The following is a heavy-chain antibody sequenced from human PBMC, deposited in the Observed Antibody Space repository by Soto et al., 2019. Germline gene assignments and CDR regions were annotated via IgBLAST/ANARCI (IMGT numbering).Heavy chain of an antibody. CDR2: IYHSGNT. D-gene: IGHD3-10*01. Sequence: QVQLQESGPGLVKPSGTLSLTCAVSSGSITYGNWWTWVRQSPEKGLEWIGEIYHSGNTKYNPSLESRVTISVDKSKNQFSLILNSVTAADTAVYYCARGRVRGSETRGPLDFWGQGNLVTVSS. J-gene: IGHJ4*02. CDR3: ARGRVRGSETRGPLDF. V-gene: IGHV4-4*02. CDR1: SGSITYGNW.